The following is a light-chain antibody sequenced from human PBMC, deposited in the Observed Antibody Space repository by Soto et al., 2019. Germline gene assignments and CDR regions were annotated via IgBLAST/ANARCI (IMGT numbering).Light chain of an antibody. CDR2: GAS. CDR3: HQYDSSPRT. CDR1: QSFNSNY. V-gene: IGKV3-20*01. Sequence: EIWLTQFPGTLSLSPGERATLSCTASQSFNSNYLAWYQQKPGQAPRLLIYGASTRATGIPDRFSGSGSGTDFTLTISRLEPEDFAVYYCHQYDSSPRTFGPGTKVDIK. J-gene: IGKJ1*01.